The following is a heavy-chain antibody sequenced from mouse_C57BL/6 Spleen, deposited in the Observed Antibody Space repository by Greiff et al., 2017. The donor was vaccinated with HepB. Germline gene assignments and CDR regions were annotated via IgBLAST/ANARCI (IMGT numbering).Heavy chain of an antibody. Sequence: QVQLKESGPGILQSSQTLSLTCSFSGFSLSTSGMGVSWIRQPSGKCLEWLAHIYWDDDKRYNPSLKSRLTISKDTSRNQVFLKITSVDTADTATYYCATVVAHYALDYWGQGTSVTVSS. J-gene: IGHJ4*01. CDR1: GFSLSTSGMG. D-gene: IGHD1-1*01. CDR3: ATVVAHYALDY. V-gene: IGHV8-12*01. CDR2: IYWDDDK.